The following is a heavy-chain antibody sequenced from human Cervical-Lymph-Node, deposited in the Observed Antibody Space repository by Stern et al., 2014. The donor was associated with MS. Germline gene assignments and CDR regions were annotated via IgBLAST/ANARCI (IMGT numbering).Heavy chain of an antibody. CDR1: GFRFKDYW. Sequence: EVQLVESGGGLVQPGGSLRLSCAASGFRFKDYWMTWVRQAPGPGMAWVANIRQDGAEIYYVDSMKGRVTISRDNAKNALYLHMSSLRTEDTAVYYCAIDGYGWFDSWGQGTLVTVSS. V-gene: IGHV3-7*01. J-gene: IGHJ5*01. D-gene: IGHD2-2*03. CDR2: IRQDGAEI. CDR3: AIDGYGWFDS.